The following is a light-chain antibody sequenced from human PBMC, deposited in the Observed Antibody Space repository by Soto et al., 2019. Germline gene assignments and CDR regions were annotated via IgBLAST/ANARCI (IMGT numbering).Light chain of an antibody. J-gene: IGKJ2*01. CDR1: QSVGSN. Sequence: EIVMTQSPATLSVSPGERATLSCRASQSVGSNLAWYQQKFGQAPRLLIYDSSTLQTGVPSRFTGSGSGRKFTLTISGLQFGDFATYFCQQLSHYPYTFGQGTKLEI. CDR2: DSS. CDR3: QQLSHYPYT. V-gene: IGKV3-15*01.